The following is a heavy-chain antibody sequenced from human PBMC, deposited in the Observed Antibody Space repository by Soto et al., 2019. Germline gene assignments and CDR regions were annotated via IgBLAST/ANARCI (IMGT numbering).Heavy chain of an antibody. J-gene: IGHJ3*01. CDR1: VFSVSSDY. CDR3: AKERGITVKAGDSFDV. Sequence: GGSLRLSCSASVFSVSSDYMSWVRQAPGKGLEWVSLIYSGGDTYYADSVKGRFTISRDRSKNTVSLQMNALRAEDTALYYCAKERGITVKAGDSFDVWGQGRMATVS. CDR2: IYSGGDT. V-gene: IGHV3-53*01. D-gene: IGHD3-16*02.